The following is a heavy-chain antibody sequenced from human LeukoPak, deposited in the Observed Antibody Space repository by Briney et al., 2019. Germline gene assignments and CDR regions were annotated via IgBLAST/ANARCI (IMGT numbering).Heavy chain of an antibody. V-gene: IGHV4-34*01. D-gene: IGHD3-3*01. J-gene: IGHJ4*02. Sequence: SETLSLTCAVYGGSFSGYYWSWIRQPPGKRLEWIGEINHSGSTNYNPSLKSRVTISVDTSKNQFSLKLSSVTAADTAVYYCARGSTYDFWSGYYFTRYYFDYWGQGTLVTVSS. CDR2: INHSGST. CDR3: ARGSTYDFWSGYYFTRYYFDY. CDR1: GGSFSGYY.